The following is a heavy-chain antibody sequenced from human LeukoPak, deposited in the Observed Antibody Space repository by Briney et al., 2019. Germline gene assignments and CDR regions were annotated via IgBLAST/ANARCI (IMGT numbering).Heavy chain of an antibody. CDR1: GFTFDDYA. CDR3: ARVGARSWYFDL. CDR2: ISWNIGGI. D-gene: IGHD1-26*01. V-gene: IGHV3-9*03. Sequence: GGSLRLSCAASGFTFDDYAMHWVRQAPGKGLEWVSGISWNIGGIGHADSVKGRFTISRDNAKNSLYLQMNSLRAEDMALYYCARVGARSWYFDLWGRGTLVTVSS. J-gene: IGHJ2*01.